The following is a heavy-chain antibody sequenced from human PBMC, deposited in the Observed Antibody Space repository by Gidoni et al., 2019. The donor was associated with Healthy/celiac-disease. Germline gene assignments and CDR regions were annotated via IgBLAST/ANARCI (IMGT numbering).Heavy chain of an antibody. CDR2: IYPSGST. Sequence: QVQLQESGPGLVKPSQTLSLTCTVSGGSISSGSYYWSWIRQPAGKGLEWIGRIYPSGSTNYNPSLKSRVTISVDTSKNQFSLKLSSVTAADTAVYYCARGTSIAAPGGVDYWGQGTLVTVSS. J-gene: IGHJ4*02. CDR1: GGSISSGSYY. CDR3: ARGTSIAAPGGVDY. V-gene: IGHV4-61*02. D-gene: IGHD6-6*01.